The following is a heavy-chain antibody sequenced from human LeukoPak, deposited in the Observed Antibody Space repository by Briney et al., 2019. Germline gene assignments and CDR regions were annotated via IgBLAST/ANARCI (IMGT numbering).Heavy chain of an antibody. CDR3: AAGGSGSHRPDYYGMDV. D-gene: IGHD3-10*01. CDR2: IYTSGST. CDR1: GGSLSSYY. J-gene: IGHJ6*02. V-gene: IGHV4-4*07. Sequence: PSETLSLTCTVSGGSLSSYYWSWIRQPAGKGLEWIGRIYTSGSTNYNPSLKSRVTMSVDTSKNQFSLKLSSVTAADTAVYYCAAGGSGSHRPDYYGMDVWGQGTTVTVSS.